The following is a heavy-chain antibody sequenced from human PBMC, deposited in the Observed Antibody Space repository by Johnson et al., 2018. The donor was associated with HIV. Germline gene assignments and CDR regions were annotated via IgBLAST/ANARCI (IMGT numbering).Heavy chain of an antibody. Sequence: QVQLVESGGGVVQPGRSLRLSCAASGFTFSSYGMHWVRQAPGKGLEWVAVFWSDGSGKYSADSVKGRFTISRENCKNTMFLQMDSLRAEDTAVYCCASDPVPAAIRAFDIWGQGTMVTVSS. D-gene: IGHD2-2*01. CDR3: ASDPVPAAIRAFDI. J-gene: IGHJ3*02. CDR1: GFTFSSYG. V-gene: IGHV3-33*08. CDR2: FWSDGSGK.